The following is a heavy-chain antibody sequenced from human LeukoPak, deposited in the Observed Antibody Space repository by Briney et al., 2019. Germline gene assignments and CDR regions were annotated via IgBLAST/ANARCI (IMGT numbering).Heavy chain of an antibody. CDR3: ARGISSSWYPYFDY. D-gene: IGHD6-13*01. Sequence: SETLSLTCTVSGDSISSYYWSWIRQPAGKGLEWIGRIYTSGSTNYNPSLKSRVTMSVDTSKNQISLNLNSVAAADTAVYYCARGISSSWYPYFDYWGQGTLVTVSS. CDR2: IYTSGST. V-gene: IGHV4-4*07. CDR1: GDSISSYY. J-gene: IGHJ4*02.